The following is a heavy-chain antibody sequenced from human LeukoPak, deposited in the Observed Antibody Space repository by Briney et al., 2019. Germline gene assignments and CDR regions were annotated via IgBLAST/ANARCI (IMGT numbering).Heavy chain of an antibody. CDR3: ARGSTMGATDAFDI. D-gene: IGHD1-26*01. CDR1: GFTFDNYA. Sequence: GGSLRLSCAASGFTFDNYAMHWVRQAPGKGLEWVSLISYDGSNKYYSDSVKGRFTISRDNSKNTLYLQMNSLRTEGTAVYYCARGSTMGATDAFDIWGQGTMVTVSS. J-gene: IGHJ3*02. V-gene: IGHV3-30-3*01. CDR2: ISYDGSNK.